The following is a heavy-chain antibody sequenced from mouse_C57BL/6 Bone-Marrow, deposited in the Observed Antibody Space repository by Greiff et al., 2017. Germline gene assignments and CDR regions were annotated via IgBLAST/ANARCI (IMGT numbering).Heavy chain of an antibody. J-gene: IGHJ2*01. CDR3: ARDSSSSDY. V-gene: IGHV5-4*01. Sequence: EVQLQESGGGLVKPGGSLKLSCAASGFTFSSYAMSWVRQTPEKRLAWVATISDGGSYTYYPDNVKGRFTISRGNAKNNLYLQMSHLKSEDTAMYYCARDSSSSDYWGQGTTLTVSS. CDR2: ISDGGSYT. CDR1: GFTFSSYA. D-gene: IGHD1-1*01.